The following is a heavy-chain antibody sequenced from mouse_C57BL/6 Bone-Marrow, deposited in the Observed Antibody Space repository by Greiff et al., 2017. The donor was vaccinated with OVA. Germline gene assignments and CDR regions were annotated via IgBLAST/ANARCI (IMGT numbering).Heavy chain of an antibody. D-gene: IGHD1-1*01. CDR2: INPGSGGT. Sequence: VKLLESGAELVRPGTSVKVSCKASGYAFTNYLIEWVKQRPGQGLEWIGVINPGSGGTNYNEKFKGKATLTADKSSSTAYMQLSSLTSEDSAVYFCASSSRKDYWGQGTSVTVSS. CDR3: ASSSRKDY. V-gene: IGHV1-54*01. CDR1: GYAFTNYL. J-gene: IGHJ4*01.